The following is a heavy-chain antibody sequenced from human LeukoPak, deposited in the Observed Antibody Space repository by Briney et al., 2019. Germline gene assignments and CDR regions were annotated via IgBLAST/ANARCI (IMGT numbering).Heavy chain of an antibody. CDR3: ARDVSSSWYRAFDY. CDR2: INPSGGST. D-gene: IGHD6-13*01. Sequence: ASVKVSCKASGHTFSEYYVHWVRQAPGQGLEWMGIINPSGGSTSYAQKFQGRVTMTRDTSTSTVYMELSSLRSEDTAVYYCARDVSSSWYRAFDYWGQGTLVTVSS. V-gene: IGHV1-46*01. CDR1: GHTFSEYY. J-gene: IGHJ4*02.